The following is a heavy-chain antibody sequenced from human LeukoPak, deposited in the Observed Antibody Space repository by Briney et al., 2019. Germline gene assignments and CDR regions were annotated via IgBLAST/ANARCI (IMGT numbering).Heavy chain of an antibody. CDR3: ARGLAARPKTRYDY. CDR2: INHSGST. V-gene: IGHV4-34*01. CDR1: GGSFSGYY. J-gene: IGHJ4*02. Sequence: PSETLSLTCAVYGGSFSGYYWSWIRQPPGKGLEWIGEINHSGSTNYNPSLKSRVTISVDTSKNQFSLKLSSVTAADTAVYYCARGLAARPKTRYDYWGQGTLVTVSS. D-gene: IGHD6-6*01.